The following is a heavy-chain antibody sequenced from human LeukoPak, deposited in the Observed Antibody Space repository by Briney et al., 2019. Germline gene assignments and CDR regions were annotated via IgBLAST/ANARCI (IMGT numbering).Heavy chain of an antibody. Sequence: GGSLRLSCEASGFIFSSYVMGWVRQAPGKGLEWVSSISVGGGDTFTADSVKGRFTITRENSKNTLYLQMMGLRVEDTAIYYCAKLNLGEMAYFDSWGQGILVTVSS. D-gene: IGHD2-21*01. CDR3: AKLNLGEMAYFDS. CDR1: GFIFSSYV. CDR2: ISVGGGDT. J-gene: IGHJ4*02. V-gene: IGHV3-23*01.